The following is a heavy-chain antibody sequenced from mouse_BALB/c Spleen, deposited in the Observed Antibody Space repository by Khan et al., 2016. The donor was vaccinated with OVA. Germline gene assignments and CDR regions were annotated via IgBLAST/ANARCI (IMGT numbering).Heavy chain of an antibody. CDR3: ANHGSSSAWFGF. CDR1: GYTFTSYW. J-gene: IGHJ3*01. V-gene: IGHV1-7*01. CDR2: INPSTGYS. D-gene: IGHD1-1*01. Sequence: QVQLQQSGAELAKPGASVKMSCKASGYTFTSYWMHWVKQRPGQGLEWIGYINPSTGYSEYNQKFKEKATLTADKSSSTAYMQLSSLTSEDSAVYYCANHGSSSAWFGFWGQGTLVTVSA.